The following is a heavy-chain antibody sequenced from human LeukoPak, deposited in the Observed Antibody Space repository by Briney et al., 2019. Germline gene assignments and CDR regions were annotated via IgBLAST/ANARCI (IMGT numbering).Heavy chain of an antibody. V-gene: IGHV1-2*02. CDR1: GYTFTGYY. CDR3: ARDGKIAAAPTGY. Sequence: ASVKVSCKASGYTFTGYYMHRVRQAPGQGLEWMGWINPNSGGTNYAQKFQGRVTMTRDTSISTAYMELSRLRSDDTAVYYCARDGKIAAAPTGYWGQGTLVTVSS. D-gene: IGHD6-13*01. CDR2: INPNSGGT. J-gene: IGHJ4*02.